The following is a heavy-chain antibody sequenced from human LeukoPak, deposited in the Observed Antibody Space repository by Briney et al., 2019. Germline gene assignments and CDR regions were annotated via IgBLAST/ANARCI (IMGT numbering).Heavy chain of an antibody. J-gene: IGHJ4*02. V-gene: IGHV4-4*07. CDR2: IYTSGGT. Sequence: PSETLSLTCTVSGGSISSYYWSWIRQPAGKGLEWIGRIYTSGGTNYNPSLKSRVTMSVDTSKTQFSLRLSSVTAADTAVYYCARGDPASTIATLAFDYWGQGTLVTVSS. CDR3: ARGDPASTIATLAFDY. CDR1: GGSISSYY. D-gene: IGHD6-6*01.